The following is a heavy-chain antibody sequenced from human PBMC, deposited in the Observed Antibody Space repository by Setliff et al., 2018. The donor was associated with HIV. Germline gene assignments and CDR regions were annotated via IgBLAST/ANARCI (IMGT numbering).Heavy chain of an antibody. CDR3: ARERDAGYYYGSGSYHPFDY. D-gene: IGHD3-10*01. CDR2: VSYSGST. J-gene: IGHJ4*02. Sequence: PSETLSLTCTVSGGSIGSFYWSWIRQPPGKTLEWIGYVSYSGSTKYKPSLKSRVTISVDTSKKQFSLKVNSVTAADTAVYYCARERDAGYYYGSGSYHPFDYWGQGTLVTVSS. CDR1: GGSIGSFY. V-gene: IGHV4-59*12.